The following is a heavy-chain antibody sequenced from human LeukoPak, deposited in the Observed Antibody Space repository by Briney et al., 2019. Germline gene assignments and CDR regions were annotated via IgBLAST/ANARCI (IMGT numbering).Heavy chain of an antibody. CDR1: GFTFSSYA. CDR3: ARASIAVAGTSWFDP. J-gene: IGHJ5*02. V-gene: IGHV3-30-3*01. CDR2: ISYDGSNK. Sequence: GGSLRLSCAASGFTFSSYAMHWVRQAPGKGLEWVAVISYDGSNKYYADSVKGQFTISRDNSKNTLYLQMNSLRAEDTAVYYCARASIAVAGTSWFDPWGQGTLVTVSS. D-gene: IGHD6-19*01.